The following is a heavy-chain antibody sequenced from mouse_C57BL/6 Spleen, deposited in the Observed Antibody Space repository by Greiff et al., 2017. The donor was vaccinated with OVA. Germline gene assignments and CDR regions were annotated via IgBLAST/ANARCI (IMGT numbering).Heavy chain of an antibody. V-gene: IGHV1-5*01. D-gene: IGHD2-3*01. CDR1: GYTFTSYW. Sequence: EVQLQQSGTVLARPGASVKMSCKTSGYTFTSYWMHWVKQRPGQGLEWIGAIYPGNSDTSYNQKFKGKAKLTAVTSASTAYMELSSLTNTDSAVYYCTSPIYDGTLFAYWGQGTLVTVSA. CDR2: IYPGNSDT. J-gene: IGHJ3*01. CDR3: TSPIYDGTLFAY.